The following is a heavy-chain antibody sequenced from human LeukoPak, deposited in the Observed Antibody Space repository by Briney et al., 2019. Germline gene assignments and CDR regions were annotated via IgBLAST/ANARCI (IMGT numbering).Heavy chain of an antibody. Sequence: GGSLRLSCAASGFTFSSYWMHWVRQAPGKGLVWVSRINPDTSRIKYADSVKGRFTISRDNAKNSLYLQMNSLRAEDTAVYYCANHLACGSTSCPPFDSWGQGTLVTVSS. CDR3: ANHLACGSTSCPPFDS. CDR2: INPDTSRI. CDR1: GFTFSSYW. J-gene: IGHJ4*02. D-gene: IGHD2-2*01. V-gene: IGHV3-74*03.